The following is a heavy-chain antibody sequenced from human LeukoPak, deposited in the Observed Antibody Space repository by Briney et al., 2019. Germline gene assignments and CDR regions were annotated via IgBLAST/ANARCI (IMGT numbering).Heavy chain of an antibody. Sequence: PGGSLRLSCATFGFTFSSYAMNWVRQAPGKGLECVSSISGNGGSTFYAGSVKGRFTISRDNSKNTLYLQMNSLRAEDTAVYYCGRAYYDFWEGVAYWGQGTLVTVSS. J-gene: IGHJ4*02. V-gene: IGHV3-23*01. CDR2: ISGNGGST. CDR3: GRAYYDFWEGVAY. D-gene: IGHD3-3*01. CDR1: GFTFSSYA.